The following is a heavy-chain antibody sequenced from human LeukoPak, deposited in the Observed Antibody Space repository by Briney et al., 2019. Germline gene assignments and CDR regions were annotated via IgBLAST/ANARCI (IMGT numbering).Heavy chain of an antibody. CDR2: INHSGNT. D-gene: IGHD4-23*01. V-gene: IGHV4-34*01. CDR1: GGSFSGYY. CDR3: ARVKSTVVTDY. J-gene: IGHJ4*02. Sequence: SETLSLTCAVYGGSFSGYYWSWIRQPPGKGLEWIGEINHSGNTNYNPSLKSRVTISVDTSKNQFSLKLSSVTAADTAVYYCARVKSTVVTDYWGQGTLVTVSS.